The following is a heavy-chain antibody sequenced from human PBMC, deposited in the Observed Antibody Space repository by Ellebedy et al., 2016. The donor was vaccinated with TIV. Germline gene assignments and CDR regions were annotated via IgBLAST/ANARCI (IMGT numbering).Heavy chain of an antibody. CDR3: ARGAGGSRSTEYFQH. V-gene: IGHV5-51*01. D-gene: IGHD3-16*01. CDR2: IYPGDSDT. J-gene: IGHJ1*01. Sequence: GESLKISCKGSGYSFTSYWIGWVRQMPGKGLEWMGIIYPGDSDTRYSPSFQGQVTISADKSISTAYPQWSSLKASDTAMYYCARGAGGSRSTEYFQHWGQGTLVTVSS. CDR1: GYSFTSYW.